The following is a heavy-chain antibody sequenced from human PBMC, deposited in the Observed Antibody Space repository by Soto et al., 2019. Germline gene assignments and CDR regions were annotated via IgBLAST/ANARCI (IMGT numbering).Heavy chain of an antibody. CDR1: GFTFSEHY. Sequence: GGSLSLSCAASGFTFSEHYMDWVRQAPGKGLEGVGRTRNKANSYTTEYAASVKGRFTTSTDDSKNSLDLQLNSLKTEATAVYYCSRGLSATIYRSYVMYVCGPGTTVTVSS. CDR3: SRGLSATIYRSYVMYV. D-gene: IGHD1-1*01. V-gene: IGHV3-72*01. J-gene: IGHJ6*02. CDR2: TRNKANSYTT.